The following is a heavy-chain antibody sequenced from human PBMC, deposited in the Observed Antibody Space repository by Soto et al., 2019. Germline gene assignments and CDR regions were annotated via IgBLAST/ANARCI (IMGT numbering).Heavy chain of an antibody. Sequence: QVQLQESGPGLVKPSGTLSLTCAISGGSISSNEWWSWVRQPPGKGLEWIGEIYDTVTTNYNPSLKSRVTISIDKSKTQFSLKLTSLTAADTAVYYFARAVPFCLGPWGQGTLVTVSS. J-gene: IGHJ5*02. D-gene: IGHD3-16*01. CDR2: IYDTVTT. CDR1: GGSISSNEW. V-gene: IGHV4-4*02. CDR3: ARAVPFCLGP.